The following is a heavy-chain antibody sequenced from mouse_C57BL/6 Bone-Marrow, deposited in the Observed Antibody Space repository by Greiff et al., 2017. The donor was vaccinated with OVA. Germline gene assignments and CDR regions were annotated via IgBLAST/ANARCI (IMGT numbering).Heavy chain of an antibody. CDR2: IYPSDSET. J-gene: IGHJ3*01. V-gene: IGHV1-61*01. CDR1: GYTFTSYW. D-gene: IGHD2-12*01. Sequence: VQLQQPGAELVRPGSSVKLSCKASGYTFTSYWMDWVKQRPGQGLEWIGNIYPSDSETHYNQKFKDKATLTVDKSSSTAYMQLSSLTSEDSAVYFCAIYSEGALFACWGRGTLVTDSA. CDR3: AIYSEGALFAC.